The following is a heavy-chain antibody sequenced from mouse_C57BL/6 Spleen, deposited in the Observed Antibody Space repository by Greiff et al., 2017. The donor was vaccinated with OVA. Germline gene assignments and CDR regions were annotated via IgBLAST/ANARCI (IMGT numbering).Heavy chain of an antibody. CDR1: GFSFNTYA. CDR2: IRSKSNNYAT. V-gene: IGHV10-1*01. CDR3: VRHGYYAMDY. J-gene: IGHJ4*01. Sequence: EVNLVESGGGLVQPKGSLKLSCAASGFSFNTYAMNWVRQAPGKGLEWVARIRSKSNNYATYYADSVKDRFTISRDDSESMLYLQMNNLKTEDTAMYYCVRHGYYAMDYWGQGTSVTVSS.